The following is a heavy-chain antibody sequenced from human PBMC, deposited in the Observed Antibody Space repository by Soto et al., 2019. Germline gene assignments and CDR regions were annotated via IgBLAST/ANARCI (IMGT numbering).Heavy chain of an antibody. CDR2: IRSKANSSAT. D-gene: IGHD4-4*01. Sequence: GGSLKLSFLASGFPFSGPAMHWVRQASGKGLVWVVRIRSKANSSATPYAASVKGRFTISRDDSKNTAYLQMNSLKTEDTAVDYCTRLVRTTVTTTGFDPWGQGTLVTVSS. CDR3: TRLVRTTVTTTGFDP. CDR1: GFPFSGPA. J-gene: IGHJ5*02. V-gene: IGHV3-73*01.